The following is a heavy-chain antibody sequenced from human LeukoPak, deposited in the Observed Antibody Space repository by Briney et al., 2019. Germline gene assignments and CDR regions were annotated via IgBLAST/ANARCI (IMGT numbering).Heavy chain of an antibody. J-gene: IGHJ4*02. CDR1: GYTFTDYY. CDR2: INPNSGGT. V-gene: IGHV1-2*02. Sequence: ASVTVSCKASGYTFTDYYVHWVSQSPGQGLEWMGWINPNSGGTNYAQKFQGRVIMTRDTSTSTVYMDLSSLTSDDTAVYYCARDLDYFGSSSLDNWGQGTLVTVS. CDR3: ARDLDYFGSSSLDN. D-gene: IGHD3-10*01.